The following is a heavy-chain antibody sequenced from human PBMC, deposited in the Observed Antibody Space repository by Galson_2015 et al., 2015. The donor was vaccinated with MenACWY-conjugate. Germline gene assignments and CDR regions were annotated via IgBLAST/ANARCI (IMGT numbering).Heavy chain of an antibody. J-gene: IGHJ4*01. V-gene: IGHV3-33*01. CDR2: IRKSGSNK. Sequence: SLRLSCAASGFTFTGYELNWVRQAPGKGLEWLSDIRKSGSNKYYADSVKGRFTISRDNSKNTLYLQMNSLRAEDTAVYYCARGAHYDISTGYSLFDYCSHGSLVTVSS. CDR3: ARGAHYDISTGYSLFDY. D-gene: IGHD3-9*01. CDR1: GFTFTGYE.